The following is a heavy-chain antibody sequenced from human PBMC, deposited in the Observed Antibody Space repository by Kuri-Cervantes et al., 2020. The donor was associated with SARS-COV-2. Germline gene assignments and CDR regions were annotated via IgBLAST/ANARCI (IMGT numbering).Heavy chain of an antibody. CDR3: VKDSRVYYFDY. CDR1: GFIFSDYA. Sequence: GESLKISCAASGFIFSDYAMTWVRQAPGKGLEWVSGISGSGANTYYADSVKGWFTISRDNSKNTLYLQMNSLRAEDTAVYYCVKDSRVYYFDYWGQGTLVTVSS. J-gene: IGHJ4*02. V-gene: IGHV3-23*01. D-gene: IGHD2/OR15-2a*01. CDR2: ISGSGANT.